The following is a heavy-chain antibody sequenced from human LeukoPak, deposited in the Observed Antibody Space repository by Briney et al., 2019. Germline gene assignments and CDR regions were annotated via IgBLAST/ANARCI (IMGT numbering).Heavy chain of an antibody. V-gene: IGHV3-74*01. D-gene: IGHD5-24*01. CDR2: INGDGSST. J-gene: IGHJ4*02. Sequence: GGSLRLSCAASGFTFSSYWMHWVRQAPGKGLVWVSRINGDGSSTSYADSVKDRFTISRDNAKNTLYLQMSSLRAEDTAVYYCASPRYSYGVPTDYWGQGTLVTVSS. CDR3: ASPRYSYGVPTDY. CDR1: GFTFSSYW.